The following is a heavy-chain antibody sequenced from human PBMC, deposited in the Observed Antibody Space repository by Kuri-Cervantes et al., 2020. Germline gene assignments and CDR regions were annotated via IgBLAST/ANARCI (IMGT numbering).Heavy chain of an antibody. Sequence: GESLKISCAASGFTFSSYGMHWVRQAPGKGLEWVAFIRYDGSNKYYADSVKGRFTVSRDNAKNSLSLQMNSLRTEDTAFYYCTKGYSYGSYWYFDLWGRGTLVTVSS. D-gene: IGHD5-18*01. CDR2: IRYDGSNK. J-gene: IGHJ2*01. CDR1: GFTFSSYG. V-gene: IGHV3-30*02. CDR3: TKGYSYGSYWYFDL.